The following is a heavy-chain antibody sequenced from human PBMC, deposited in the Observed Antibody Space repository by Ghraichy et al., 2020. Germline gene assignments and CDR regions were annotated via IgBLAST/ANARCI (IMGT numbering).Heavy chain of an antibody. J-gene: IGHJ3*02. CDR3: AREVRKGYKDAFDI. Sequence: GGSLRLSCAASGFTFSSYGMHWVRQAPGKGLEWVAVIWYDGSNKYYADSVKGRFTISRDNSKNTLYLQMNSLRAEDTAVYYCAREVRKGYKDAFDIWGQGTMVTVSS. V-gene: IGHV3-33*08. D-gene: IGHD3-10*01. CDR1: GFTFSSYG. CDR2: IWYDGSNK.